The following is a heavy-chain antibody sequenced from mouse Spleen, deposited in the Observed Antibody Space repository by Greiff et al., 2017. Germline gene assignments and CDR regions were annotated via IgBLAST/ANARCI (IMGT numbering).Heavy chain of an antibody. D-gene: IGHD1-1*01. Sequence: LQESGAELVKPGASVKISCKASGYAFSSYWMNWVKQRPGKGLEWIGQIYPGDGDTNYNGKFKGKATLTADKSSSTAYMQLSSLTSEDSAVYFCARKDYGSSYAMDYWGQGTSVTVSS. CDR1: GYAFSSYW. CDR3: ARKDYGSSYAMDY. CDR2: IYPGDGDT. J-gene: IGHJ4*01. V-gene: IGHV1-80*01.